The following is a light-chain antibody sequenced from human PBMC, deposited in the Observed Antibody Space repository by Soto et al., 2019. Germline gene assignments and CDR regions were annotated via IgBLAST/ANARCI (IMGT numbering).Light chain of an antibody. CDR2: EVS. CDR3: SSYTSTSPVV. J-gene: IGLJ2*01. CDR1: SSDVGGYKY. Sequence: QSALTQPASVSGSPGQSITISCTGTSSDVGGYKYVSWYQQHPGKAPKLMIYEVSNRPSGVSNRFSGSKSGNTASLTISGLQAEDEADYYCSSYTSTSPVVFGGGTKLPVL. V-gene: IGLV2-14*01.